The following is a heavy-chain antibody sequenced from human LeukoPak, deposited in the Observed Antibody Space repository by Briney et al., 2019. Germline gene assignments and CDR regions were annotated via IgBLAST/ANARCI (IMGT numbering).Heavy chain of an antibody. Sequence: AETLSLTCAVYGGSFRGYYWSWIRQPPGKGLEWIGEINHSGSTNYNPSLKSRVTMSADTSKNQFSLRVSSVTAADTAVYYCARRPPALGAFDIWGQGTMVSVSS. J-gene: IGHJ3*02. CDR3: ARRPPALGAFDI. D-gene: IGHD6-6*01. V-gene: IGHV4-34*01. CDR2: INHSGST. CDR1: GGSFRGYY.